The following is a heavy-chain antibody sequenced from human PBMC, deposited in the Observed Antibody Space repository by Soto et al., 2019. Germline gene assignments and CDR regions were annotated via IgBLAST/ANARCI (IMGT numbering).Heavy chain of an antibody. Sequence: SETLSLTCAVSGGSISSGGYSWNWIRQPPGKGLEWIGYIYHSGSTLYNPSLKSRFTISRDNSKNTLFLQMNSLRAEDTAVYYCAKEEPYYSDTSGMTQIDHWGQSTLVTVSS. CDR2: IYHSGST. CDR1: GGSISSGGYS. D-gene: IGHD3-22*01. J-gene: IGHJ1*01. CDR3: AKEEPYYSDTSGMTQIDH. V-gene: IGHV4-30-2*01.